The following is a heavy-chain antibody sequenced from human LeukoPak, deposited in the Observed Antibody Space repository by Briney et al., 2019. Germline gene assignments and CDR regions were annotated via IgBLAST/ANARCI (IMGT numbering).Heavy chain of an antibody. D-gene: IGHD5-12*01. J-gene: IGHJ6*04. Sequence: ASVKVSCKASGYTFTSYAMHWVRQAPGQRLEWMGWINAGNGNTKYSQKFQGRVTITRDTSASTAYMEPSSLRSEDTAVYYCARDRSLGYSGYGVPSYYYYGTDVWGKGTTVTVSS. CDR1: GYTFTSYA. CDR2: INAGNGNT. CDR3: ARDRSLGYSGYGVPSYYYYGTDV. V-gene: IGHV1-3*01.